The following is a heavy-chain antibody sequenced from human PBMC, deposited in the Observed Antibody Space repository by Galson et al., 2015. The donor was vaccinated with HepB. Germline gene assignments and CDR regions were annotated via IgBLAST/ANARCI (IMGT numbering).Heavy chain of an antibody. Sequence: SGAEVKKPGESLKISCKGSGYSFTSYWIGWVRLMPGKGLEWRGIIYPGDSDTRYSPSFQGQVTISADKSISTAYLQWSSLKASDTAMYYCARLVPTVTTPRSLSTTNYWYFDLWGRGTLVTVSS. V-gene: IGHV5-51*01. CDR3: ARLVPTVTTPRSLSTTNYWYFDL. CDR1: GYSFTSYW. D-gene: IGHD4-17*01. J-gene: IGHJ2*01. CDR2: IYPGDSDT.